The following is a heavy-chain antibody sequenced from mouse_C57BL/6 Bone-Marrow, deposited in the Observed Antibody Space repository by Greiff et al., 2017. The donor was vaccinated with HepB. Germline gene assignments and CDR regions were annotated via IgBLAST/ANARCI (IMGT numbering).Heavy chain of an antibody. D-gene: IGHD2-3*01. Sequence: QVQLQQSGPELVKPGASVKISCKASGYAFSSSWMNWVKQRPGKGLEWIGRSYPGDGDTNYNGKFKGQATLTADKSSSTAYMQLSSLTSEDSAVYFCARRYDGPWFAYWGQGTLVTVSA. V-gene: IGHV1-82*01. CDR2: SYPGDGDT. CDR1: GYAFSSSW. CDR3: ARRYDGPWFAY. J-gene: IGHJ3*01.